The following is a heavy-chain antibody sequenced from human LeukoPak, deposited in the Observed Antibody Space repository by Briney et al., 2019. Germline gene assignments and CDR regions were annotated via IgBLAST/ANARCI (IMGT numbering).Heavy chain of an antibody. CDR2: IYHSGST. CDR1: GYSISSGYY. D-gene: IGHD4-17*01. CDR3: ARREFPYGDYRNFFDY. V-gene: IGHV4-38-2*01. J-gene: IGHJ4*02. Sequence: PSETLSLTXAVSGYSISSGYYWGWIRQPPGKGLEWIGSIYHSGSTYYNPSLKSRVTISVDTSKNQFSLKLSSVTAADTAVYYCARREFPYGDYRNFFDYRGQGTLVTVSS.